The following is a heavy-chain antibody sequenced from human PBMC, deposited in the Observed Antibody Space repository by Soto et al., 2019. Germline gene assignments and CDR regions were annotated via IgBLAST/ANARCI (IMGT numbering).Heavy chain of an antibody. CDR3: ARGSSGYISSWYYFDY. J-gene: IGHJ4*02. CDR2: ISGIGGST. V-gene: IGHV3-23*01. Sequence: GGSLRLSCAASGFTFTDYALSWVRQAPGKGLEWVATISGIGGSTYLADSVKGRLSISRDNSKNTVSLLMNSLRAEDTAVYFCARGSSGYISSWYYFDYWGRGTLVTVSS. D-gene: IGHD6-13*01. CDR1: GFTFTDYA.